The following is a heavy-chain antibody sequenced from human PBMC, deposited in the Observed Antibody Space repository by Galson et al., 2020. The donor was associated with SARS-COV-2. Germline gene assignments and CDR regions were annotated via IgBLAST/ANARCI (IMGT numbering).Heavy chain of an antibody. CDR2: ITWDGETT. CDR3: GRQGFGSGNYFNPPDS. J-gene: IGHJ5*02. CDR1: GFTFDDYG. Sequence: GESLKISCVASGFTFDDYGMHWVRQPPGKGLEWVSLITWDGETTYYGDSVKGRFTISKDDSKNSLYLQMNNLRTKDTAFYYCGRQGFGSGNYFNPPDSWGQGTLVTVSS. V-gene: IGHV3-43D*03. D-gene: IGHD3-10*01.